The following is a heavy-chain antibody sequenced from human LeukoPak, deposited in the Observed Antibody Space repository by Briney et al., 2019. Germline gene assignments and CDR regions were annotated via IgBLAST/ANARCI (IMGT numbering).Heavy chain of an antibody. CDR3: ARVDGRGPNWNYVEE. D-gene: IGHD1-7*01. CDR2: MWYDGSNK. V-gene: IGHV3-33*01. Sequence: GRSLRLSCAASGFTFSSYGMHWVRQAPGKGLEWVAVMWYDGSNKYYADSVKGRFTISRDNSKNTLYLQMNSLRAEDTAVYYCARVDGRGPNWNYVEEWGQGTLVTVSS. CDR1: GFTFSSYG. J-gene: IGHJ4*02.